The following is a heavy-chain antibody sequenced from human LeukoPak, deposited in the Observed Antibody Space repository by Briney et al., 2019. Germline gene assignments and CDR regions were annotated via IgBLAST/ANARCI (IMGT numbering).Heavy chain of an antibody. Sequence: KSGGSLRLSCAASGFTFSDYYMSWIRQAPGKGLEWVSYISSSGSTIYYADSVKGRFTISRDNAKNSLYLQMNSLRAEDTAVYYCARGLYRSRLWFGEFDYWGQGTLVTVSS. D-gene: IGHD3-10*01. CDR1: GFTFSDYY. CDR2: ISSSGSTI. V-gene: IGHV3-11*01. CDR3: ARGLYRSRLWFGEFDY. J-gene: IGHJ4*02.